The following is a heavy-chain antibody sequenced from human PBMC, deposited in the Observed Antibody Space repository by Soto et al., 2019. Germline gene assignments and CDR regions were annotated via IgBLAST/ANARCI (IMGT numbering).Heavy chain of an antibody. CDR1: GFIFSNCW. V-gene: IGHV3-74*01. D-gene: IGHD3-22*01. J-gene: IGHJ6*02. CDR3: VRAIGHYVMDV. Sequence: LRLSCVASGFIFSNCWMHWVRQAPGMGLVWVSHINSDGISTTYADSVKGRFTISRDNAKNTLYLQMNSLRAEDTAVYYCVRAIGHYVMDVSGRGTPLTLS. CDR2: INSDGIST.